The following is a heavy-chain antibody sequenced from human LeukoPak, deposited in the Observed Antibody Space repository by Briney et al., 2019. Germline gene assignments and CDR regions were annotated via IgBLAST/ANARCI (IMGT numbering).Heavy chain of an antibody. Sequence: ALVKVSCKASGYTFTSYYMHWVRQAPGQGLEWMGWINPNSGGTNYAQKFQGRVTMTRDTSISTAYMELSRLRSDDTAVYYCARSLNPDIVVVPAAIAGGYFDYWGQGTLVTVSS. D-gene: IGHD2-2*01. J-gene: IGHJ4*02. CDR3: ARSLNPDIVVVPAAIAGGYFDY. CDR2: INPNSGGT. CDR1: GYTFTSYY. V-gene: IGHV1-2*02.